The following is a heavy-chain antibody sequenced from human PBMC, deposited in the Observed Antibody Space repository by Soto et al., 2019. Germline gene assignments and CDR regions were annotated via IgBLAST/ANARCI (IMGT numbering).Heavy chain of an antibody. V-gene: IGHV4-59*01. CDR2: IYYSGST. Sequence: SETLSLTCTVSGGSISSYYWSWIRQPPGKGLEWIGYIYYSGSTNYNPSLKSRVTISVDTSKNQFSLKLSSVTAADTAVYYCARGSYDFWSGYYSYYYYGMDIWGQGITVTVSS. CDR1: GGSISSYY. J-gene: IGHJ6*02. D-gene: IGHD3-3*01. CDR3: ARGSYDFWSGYYSYYYYGMDI.